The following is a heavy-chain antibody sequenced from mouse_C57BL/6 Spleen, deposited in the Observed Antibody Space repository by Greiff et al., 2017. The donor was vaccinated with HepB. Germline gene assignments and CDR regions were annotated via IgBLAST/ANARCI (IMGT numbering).Heavy chain of an antibody. CDR1: GYTFTGSW. J-gene: IGHJ3*01. V-gene: IGHV1-9*01. D-gene: IGHD2-3*01. CDR3: GGGDDGYYVEFAG. Sequence: VQLQQSGAELMQPGASVQLSCKATGYTFTGSWIEWVKQRPGHGLEWIGEILPGSGSTNYNEKFKGKATVTADTSSNTAYMQLSSVTTEDSAICYCGGGDDGYYVEFAGRGPGALVTVS. CDR2: ILPGSGST.